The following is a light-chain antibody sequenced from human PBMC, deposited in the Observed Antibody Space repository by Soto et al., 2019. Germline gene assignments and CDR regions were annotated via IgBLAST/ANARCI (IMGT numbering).Light chain of an antibody. J-gene: IGKJ3*01. V-gene: IGKV1-9*01. CDR3: QQLTSYFT. Sequence: IQLTQSPSSLSASVGDRVTITCRASQGIASYLAWYQQKPGKAPKLLIYAASSFQSGVPSRFRGSGSGTDFTLTITRLQPEDFATYYCQQLTSYFTFGPGTQVDI. CDR2: AAS. CDR1: QGIASY.